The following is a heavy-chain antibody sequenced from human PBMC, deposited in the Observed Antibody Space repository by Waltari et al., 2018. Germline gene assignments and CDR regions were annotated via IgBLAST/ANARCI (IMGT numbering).Heavy chain of an antibody. V-gene: IGHV3-48*04. J-gene: IGHJ1*01. CDR2: ISSSASSI. Sequence: VQLVESGGGVVQPGRSLRLSCAASGFTFSSYGMHWVRQAPGKGLEWVSYISSSASSIYYADSVKGRFTISRDNAKNSVYLEMNSLRAEDTALYYCAVGSSNKLAHFRHWGQGTLVTVSS. CDR3: AVGSSNKLAHFRH. D-gene: IGHD1-26*01. CDR1: GFTFSSYG.